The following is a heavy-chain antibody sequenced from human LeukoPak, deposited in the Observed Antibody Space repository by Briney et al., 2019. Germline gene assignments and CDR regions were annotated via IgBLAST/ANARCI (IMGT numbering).Heavy chain of an antibody. CDR2: IYHSGST. V-gene: IGHV4-4*02. D-gene: IGHD5-12*01. J-gene: IGHJ4*02. CDR1: GGSISSSNW. CDR3: AGGSEASGYDYNPIDY. Sequence: PSETLSLTCAVSGGSISSSNWSSWVRQPPGKGLEWIGEIYHSGSTNYNPSLKSRVTISVDKSKNQLSLKLSSVTAADTAAYYCAGGSEASGYDYNPIDYWGQGTLVTVSS.